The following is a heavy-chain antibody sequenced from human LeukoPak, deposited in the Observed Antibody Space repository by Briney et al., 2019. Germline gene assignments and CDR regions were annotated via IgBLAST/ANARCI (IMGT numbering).Heavy chain of an antibody. J-gene: IGHJ4*02. CDR1: GGSISSYY. D-gene: IGHD4-17*01. V-gene: IGHV4-59*01. CDR3: ARTGTYGDYAEY. CDR2: IYYSGST. Sequence: SETLSFTCTVSGGSISSYYRSWIRQPPGKGLEWIGYIYYSGSTNYNPSLKSRVTISVDTSKNQFSLKLSSVTAADTAVYYCARTGTYGDYAEYWGQGTLVTVSS.